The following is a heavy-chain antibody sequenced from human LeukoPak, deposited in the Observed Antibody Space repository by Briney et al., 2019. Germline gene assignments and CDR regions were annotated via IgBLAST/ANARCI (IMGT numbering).Heavy chain of an antibody. Sequence: SETLSLTCTVSGGSISSSSYYWGWIRQPPGKGLEWIGSIYYSGSTYYNPSLKSRVTISVNTSKNQFSLKLSSVTAADTAVYYCARLRDTDIDYWGQGTLVTVSS. D-gene: IGHD5-18*01. V-gene: IGHV4-39*01. J-gene: IGHJ4*02. CDR2: IYYSGST. CDR3: ARLRDTDIDY. CDR1: GGSISSSSYY.